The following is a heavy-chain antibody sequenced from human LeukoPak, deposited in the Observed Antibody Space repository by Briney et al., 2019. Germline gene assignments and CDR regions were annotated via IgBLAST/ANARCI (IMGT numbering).Heavy chain of an antibody. Sequence: GGSLRLSCAASGFTFTGYWLHWVRQPPGEGLVWVSHINTDGSSTTYADSVKGRFSISRDNAKSTLYLQMNSLRAEDTAVYYCATDRGYSPDSWGQGTLVTVSS. V-gene: IGHV3-74*01. D-gene: IGHD2-2*03. CDR2: INTDGSST. J-gene: IGHJ4*02. CDR3: ATDRGYSPDS. CDR1: GFTFTGYW.